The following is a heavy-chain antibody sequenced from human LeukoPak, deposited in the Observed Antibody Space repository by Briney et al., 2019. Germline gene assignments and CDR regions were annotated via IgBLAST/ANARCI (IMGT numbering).Heavy chain of an antibody. Sequence: ASVKVSCKASEYTFTAYYMHWVRQAPGQGLEWMGWINPKNADTTYAQKFQGRVTMTRDTSISTAYMELSSLRSDDTAVFYCARGRPLIGATHDSFNIWGLGTMVTVSS. V-gene: IGHV1-2*02. D-gene: IGHD5-12*01. CDR3: ARGRPLIGATHDSFNI. J-gene: IGHJ3*02. CDR1: EYTFTAYY. CDR2: INPKNADT.